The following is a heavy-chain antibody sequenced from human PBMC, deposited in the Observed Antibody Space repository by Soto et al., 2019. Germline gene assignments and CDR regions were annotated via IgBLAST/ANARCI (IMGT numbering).Heavy chain of an antibody. Sequence: EVQLVESGGGLVQPGRSLRLSCAASGFTFDDYAMHWVRQAPGKGLEWVSGISWNSGSIGYADSVKGRFTISRDNAKNSLYLQMNSLSAEDTALYYCAKDISSSGYDLLVAFDIWGQGTMVTVSS. J-gene: IGHJ3*02. V-gene: IGHV3-9*01. CDR2: ISWNSGSI. CDR3: AKDISSSGYDLLVAFDI. CDR1: GFTFDDYA. D-gene: IGHD5-12*01.